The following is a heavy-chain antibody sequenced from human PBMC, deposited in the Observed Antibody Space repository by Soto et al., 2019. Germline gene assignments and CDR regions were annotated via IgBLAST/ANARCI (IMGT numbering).Heavy chain of an antibody. CDR3: ARENYYGSGSRAMGYYYGMDV. V-gene: IGHV1-69*01. CDR2: IIPIFGTA. CDR1: GGTFSSYP. J-gene: IGHJ6*02. D-gene: IGHD3-10*01. Sequence: QVQLVQSGAEVNKPGSSVKVSCKASGGTFSSYPISWVRQAPGQGLEWMGGIIPIFGTANYAQKFQGRVTITAVESTSRAYMGLSSLRSEDTAVYYCARENYYGSGSRAMGYYYGMDVWGQGTTVSVSS.